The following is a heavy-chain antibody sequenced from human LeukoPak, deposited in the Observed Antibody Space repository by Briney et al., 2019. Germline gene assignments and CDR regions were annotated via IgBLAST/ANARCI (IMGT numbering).Heavy chain of an antibody. CDR2: IYYSGST. Sequence: SETLSLTCTVSGGSISSGGYYWSWIRQHPGKGLEWIGYIYYSGSTYYNPSLKSRVTTSVDTSKNQFSLKLSSVTAADTAVYYCARVTSVYAMGFDYWGQGTLVTVSS. D-gene: IGHD2-8*01. V-gene: IGHV4-31*03. J-gene: IGHJ4*02. CDR1: GGSISSGGYY. CDR3: ARVTSVYAMGFDY.